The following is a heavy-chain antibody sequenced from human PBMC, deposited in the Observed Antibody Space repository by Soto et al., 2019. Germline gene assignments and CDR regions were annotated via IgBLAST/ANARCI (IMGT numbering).Heavy chain of an antibody. CDR2: IYYSGST. D-gene: IGHD4-4*01. CDR1: GGSISSYY. J-gene: IGHJ5*02. CDR3: ARIVKVTTLLHWFDP. V-gene: IGHV4-59*01. Sequence: SETLSLTCTVSGGSISSYYWSWIRQPPGKGLEWIGYIYYSGSTNYNPSLKSRVTISVDTSKNQFSLKLSSVTAADTAVYYCARIVKVTTLLHWFDPWGQGTLVTVS.